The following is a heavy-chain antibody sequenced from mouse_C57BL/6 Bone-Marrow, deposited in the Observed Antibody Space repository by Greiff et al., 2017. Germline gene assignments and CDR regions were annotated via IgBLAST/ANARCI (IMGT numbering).Heavy chain of an antibody. CDR2: IDPSDSYT. CDR1: GYTFTSYW. V-gene: IGHV1-69*01. Sequence: QVQLQQPGAELVMPGASVKLSCKASGYTFTSYWMHWVKQRPGQGLAWIGEIDPSDSYTNYNQKFKGKSTLTVDKSSGTAYMQLSRLTSEASAVYSCGRDTAVVAPAGLAYGGKGPLVTVAA. CDR3: GRDTAVVAPAGLAY. J-gene: IGHJ3*01. D-gene: IGHD1-1*01.